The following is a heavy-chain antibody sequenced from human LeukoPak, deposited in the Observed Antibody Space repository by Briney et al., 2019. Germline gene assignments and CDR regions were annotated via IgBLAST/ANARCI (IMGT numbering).Heavy chain of an antibody. V-gene: IGHV1-2*04. CDR3: ARDRAVAGRGDAFDI. CDR1: GYTFTGYY. CDR2: INPNSGGT. J-gene: IGHJ3*02. D-gene: IGHD6-19*01. Sequence: ASVKVSCKASGYTFTGYYMHWVRQAPGQGLEWMGWINPNSGGTNYAQKFQGWVTMTRDTSISTAYMELSRLRSDDTAVYYCARDRAVAGRGDAFDIWGQGTMVTVSS.